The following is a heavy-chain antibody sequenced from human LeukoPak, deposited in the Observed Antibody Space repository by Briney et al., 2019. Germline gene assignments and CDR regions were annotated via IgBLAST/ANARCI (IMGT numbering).Heavy chain of an antibody. Sequence: PGGSLRLSCAASGFTFSSYAMSWVRQAPGKGLEWVSAISGSGGSTYYADSVKGRFTISRDNAKNSLYLQMNSLRAEDTAVYYCARVVVEMAYAFDIWGQGTMVTVSS. J-gene: IGHJ3*02. CDR3: ARVVVEMAYAFDI. D-gene: IGHD5-24*01. V-gene: IGHV3-23*01. CDR2: ISGSGGST. CDR1: GFTFSSYA.